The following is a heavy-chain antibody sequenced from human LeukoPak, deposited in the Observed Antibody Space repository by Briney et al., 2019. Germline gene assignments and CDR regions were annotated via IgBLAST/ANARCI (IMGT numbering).Heavy chain of an antibody. D-gene: IGHD6-13*01. Sequence: SVKVSCKASGGTFSSYAISWVRQAPGQGLEWMGGIIPIFGTANYAQEFQGRVTITADKSTSTAYMELSSLRSEDTAVYYCARVPGSSSLFWFDPWGQGTLVTVSS. CDR3: ARVPGSSSLFWFDP. CDR2: IIPIFGTA. J-gene: IGHJ5*02. CDR1: GGTFSSYA. V-gene: IGHV1-69*06.